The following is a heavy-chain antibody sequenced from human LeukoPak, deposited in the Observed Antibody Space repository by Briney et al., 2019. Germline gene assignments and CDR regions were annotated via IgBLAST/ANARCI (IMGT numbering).Heavy chain of an antibody. Sequence: GGSLRLSCAASGFTFSSYRVSWVRQAPGKGLEWVANIKQDGSEKYYVDSVKGRFTISRDNAKNSLYLQMNSLRAEDTAVYYCAREKGDGYNYDAFDIWGQGTMVTVSS. CDR2: IKQDGSEK. D-gene: IGHD5-24*01. V-gene: IGHV3-7*01. CDR3: AREKGDGYNYDAFDI. CDR1: GFTFSSYR. J-gene: IGHJ3*02.